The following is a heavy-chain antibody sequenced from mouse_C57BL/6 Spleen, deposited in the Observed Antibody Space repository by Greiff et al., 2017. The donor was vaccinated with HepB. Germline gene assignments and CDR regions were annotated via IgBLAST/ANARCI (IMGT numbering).Heavy chain of an antibody. D-gene: IGHD1-1*01. V-gene: IGHV1-52*01. CDR2: IDPSDSET. CDR3: AIDPFTTSAFAY. J-gene: IGHJ3*01. CDR1: GYTFNSYW. Sequence: QVQLQQPGAELVRPGSSVKLSCKASGYTFNSYWMHWVKQRPIQGLEWIGNIDPSDSETHYNQKFKDKATLTVDKSSNTAYMQLSSLTSEDSAVYCCAIDPFTTSAFAYWGQGTLVTVSA.